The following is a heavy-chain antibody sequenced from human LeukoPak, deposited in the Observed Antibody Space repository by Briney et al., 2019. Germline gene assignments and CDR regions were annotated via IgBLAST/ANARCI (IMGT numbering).Heavy chain of an antibody. CDR3: AREGSSGWKVVGNWFDP. CDR1: GCSISSYY. D-gene: IGHD1-26*01. Sequence: MTSETLSLTCTVSGCSISSYYWSWIRQPARKGLEWIGRIYTSGSTNYNPSLKSRVTMSVDTSKNQFSLKLSSVTAADTAVYYCAREGSSGWKVVGNWFDPWGQGTLVTVSS. CDR2: IYTSGST. V-gene: IGHV4-4*07. J-gene: IGHJ5*02.